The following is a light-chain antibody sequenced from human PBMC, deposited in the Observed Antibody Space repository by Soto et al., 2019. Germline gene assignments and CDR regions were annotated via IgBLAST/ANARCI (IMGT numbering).Light chain of an antibody. J-gene: IGLJ1*01. CDR2: DVS. CDR3: SSYTSSSTDV. Sequence: PALTQPASVSGSPGQSITISCTGTSSDVGGYNYISWYQQHPGKAPKLMIYDVSNRPSGVSNRFSGSKSGNTASLTISGLQAEDEADYYCSSYTSSSTDVFGTGTKVTV. CDR1: SSDVGGYNY. V-gene: IGLV2-14*01.